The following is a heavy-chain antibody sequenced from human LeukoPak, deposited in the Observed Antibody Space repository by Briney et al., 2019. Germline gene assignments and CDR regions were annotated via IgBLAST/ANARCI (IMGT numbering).Heavy chain of an antibody. Sequence: GGSLRLSCAASGFTFSSYGMHWVRQAPGKGLEWVAVISYDGSNKYCADSVKGRFTISRDNSKNTLYLQMNSLRAEDTAVYYCAKRGYCSSTSCYIGVGAFDIWGQGTMVTVSS. CDR3: AKRGYCSSTSCYIGVGAFDI. CDR2: ISYDGSNK. J-gene: IGHJ3*02. CDR1: GFTFSSYG. D-gene: IGHD2-2*02. V-gene: IGHV3-30*18.